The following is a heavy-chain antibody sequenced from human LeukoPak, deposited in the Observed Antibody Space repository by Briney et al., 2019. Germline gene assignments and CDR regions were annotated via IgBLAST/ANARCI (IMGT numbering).Heavy chain of an antibody. J-gene: IGHJ5*02. V-gene: IGHV3-7*03. D-gene: IGHD3-9*01. Sequence: GGSLRLSCEASGFTFSSYWMSWVRQAPGKGLEWVANIKTDGSEKYYVDSVKGRFTISRDNAKNSLYLQMNSLRAEDTAVYYCARDYTGYFPWGQGTLVIVSS. CDR2: IKTDGSEK. CDR1: GFTFSSYW. CDR3: ARDYTGYFP.